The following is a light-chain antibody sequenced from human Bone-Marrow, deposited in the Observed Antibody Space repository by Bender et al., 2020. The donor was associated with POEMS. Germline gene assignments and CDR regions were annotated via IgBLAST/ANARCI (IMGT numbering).Light chain of an antibody. CDR2: KNT. J-gene: IGLJ3*02. Sequence: SYEVTQPPSVSVALGQTATITCGGDNIGSYHVHWYQQKPGQAPVLVIYKNTNRPSGIFERFSGSKSGTSASLAISGLQSEDEADYYCAAWEDSLNGWVFGGGTKLTVL. V-gene: IGLV3-9*01. CDR1: NIGSYH. CDR3: AAWEDSLNGWV.